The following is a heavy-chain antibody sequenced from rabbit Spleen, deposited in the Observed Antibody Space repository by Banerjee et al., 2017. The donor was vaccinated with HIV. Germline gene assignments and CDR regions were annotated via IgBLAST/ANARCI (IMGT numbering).Heavy chain of an antibody. CDR3: ARGYASSSGLPTYYFNL. D-gene: IGHD1-1*01. CDR1: GFDLSSYYY. V-gene: IGHV1S40*01. CDR2: IYAGSSAIT. Sequence: QSLEESGGDLVKPEGSLTLTCKASGFDLSSYYYMCWVRQAPGKGLEWIACIYAGSSAITHYATWVNGRFSISRENTQNTLYLQLNSLTVADTATYFCARGYASSSGLPTYYFNLWGPGTLVTV. J-gene: IGHJ4*01.